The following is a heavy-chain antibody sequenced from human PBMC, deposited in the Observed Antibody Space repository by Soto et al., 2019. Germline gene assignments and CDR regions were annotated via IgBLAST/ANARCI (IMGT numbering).Heavy chain of an antibody. CDR3: ARGQSDILTGYYSPHDY. CDR2: IIPILGIA. V-gene: IGHV1-69*02. Sequence: QVQLVQSGAEVKKPGSSVKVSCKASGGTFSSYTISWVRQAPGQGLEWMGRIIPILGIANYAQKFQGIVTITADKSTSKADMELSSLRSEDTAVYYCARGQSDILTGYYSPHDYWGQGTLVTVSS. J-gene: IGHJ4*02. CDR1: GGTFSSYT. D-gene: IGHD3-9*01.